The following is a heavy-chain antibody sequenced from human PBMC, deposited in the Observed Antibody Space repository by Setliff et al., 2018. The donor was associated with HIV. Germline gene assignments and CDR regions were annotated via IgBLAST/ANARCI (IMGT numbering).Heavy chain of an antibody. J-gene: IGHJ2*01. V-gene: IGHV1-69*05. CDR2: IIPIFGTA. D-gene: IGHD2-21*02. CDR1: GGTFSSYA. CDR3: ARDHCGGDCYSLWYFDL. Sequence: SVKVSCKASGGTFSSYAISWVRQAPGQGLEWMGGIIPIFGTANYAQKFQGRVTITTDESTSTAYMELSSLRSEDTAVYYCARDHCGGDCYSLWYFDLWGRGTLVTVS.